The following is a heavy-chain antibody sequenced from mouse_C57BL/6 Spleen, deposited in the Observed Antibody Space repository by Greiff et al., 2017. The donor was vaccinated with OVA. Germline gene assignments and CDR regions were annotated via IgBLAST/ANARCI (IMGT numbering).Heavy chain of an antibody. J-gene: IGHJ3*01. CDR2: INPGSGGT. CDR3: ARLYGYEAWFAY. V-gene: IGHV1-54*01. D-gene: IGHD2-2*01. Sequence: VQLKESGAELVRPGTSVKVSCKASGYAFTNYLIEWVKQRPGQGLEWIGVINPGSGGTNYNEKFKGKATLTADKSSSTAYMQLSSLTSEDSAVYFCARLYGYEAWFAYWGQGTLVTVSA. CDR1: GYAFTNYL.